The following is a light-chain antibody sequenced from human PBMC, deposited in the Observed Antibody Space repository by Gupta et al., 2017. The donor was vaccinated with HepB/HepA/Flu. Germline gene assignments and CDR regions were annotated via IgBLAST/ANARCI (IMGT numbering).Light chain of an antibody. V-gene: IGKV3-20*01. CDR2: DAS. CDR3: QQDGSSPLCT. CDR1: QSVSSSY. J-gene: IGKJ2*02. Sequence: EIVLTPSPGTLSLSPGERATLSCRASQSVSSSYLAWYQQKPGQAPRLLISDASSRAAGIPDRLSGSGGGKDVTLTISRREPEDFAVYYSQQDGSSPLCTFGQGTNLEIK.